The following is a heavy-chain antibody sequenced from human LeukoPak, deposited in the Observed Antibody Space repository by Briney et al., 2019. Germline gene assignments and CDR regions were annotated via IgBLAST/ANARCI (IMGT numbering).Heavy chain of an antibody. CDR3: ARDREVGAPDY. CDR2: ISYDGSNK. J-gene: IGHJ4*02. Sequence: GGSLRLSCAASGFTFSSYWMHWVRQAPGKGLEWVAVISYDGSNKYYADSVKGRFTISRDNSKNTLYLQMNSLRAEDTAVYYCARDREVGAPDYWGQGTLVTVSS. V-gene: IGHV3-30-3*01. CDR1: GFTFSSYW. D-gene: IGHD1-26*01.